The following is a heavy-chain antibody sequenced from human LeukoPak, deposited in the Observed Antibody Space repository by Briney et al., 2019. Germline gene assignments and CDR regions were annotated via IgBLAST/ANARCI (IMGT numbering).Heavy chain of an antibody. V-gene: IGHV1-8*01. J-gene: IGHJ4*02. CDR3: ARAGARRITMVRVVNLNDY. CDR2: MNPNSGNT. CDR1: GYTFTSYD. D-gene: IGHD3-10*01. Sequence: ASVKVSCKASGYTFTSYDINWVRQATGQGLEWMGWMNPNSGNTGYAQKFQGRVTMTRNTSISTAYMELSSLRSEDTAVYYCARAGARRITMVRVVNLNDYWGQGTLVTVSS.